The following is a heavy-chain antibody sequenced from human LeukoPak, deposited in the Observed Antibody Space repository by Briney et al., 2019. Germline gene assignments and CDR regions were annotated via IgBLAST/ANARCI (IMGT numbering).Heavy chain of an antibody. J-gene: IGHJ5*02. V-gene: IGHV1-69*06. Sequence: GASVKVSCKASGGTFSSYAVSWVRQAPGQGLEWMGGIIPIFGTANYAQKFQGRVTITADKSTSTAYMELSSLRSEDTAVYYCARSLVGATEWFDPWGQGTLVTVSS. D-gene: IGHD1-26*01. CDR3: ARSLVGATEWFDP. CDR2: IIPIFGTA. CDR1: GGTFSSYA.